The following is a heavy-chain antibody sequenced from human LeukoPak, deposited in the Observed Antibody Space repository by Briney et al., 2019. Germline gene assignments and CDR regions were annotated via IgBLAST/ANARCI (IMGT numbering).Heavy chain of an antibody. J-gene: IGHJ5*02. CDR3: ARERSCDSSGYYRNNWFDP. V-gene: IGHV1-18*04. CDR1: GYTFISYA. CDR2: ISVHNGNT. Sequence: ASVKVSCKTSGYTFISYAISWVRQAPGQGLEWMGWISVHNGNTNYAQKFQGRVTLTTDTSTSTAYMELRSLRSDDTAVYYCARERSCDSSGYYRNNWFDPWGQGTLVTVSS. D-gene: IGHD3-22*01.